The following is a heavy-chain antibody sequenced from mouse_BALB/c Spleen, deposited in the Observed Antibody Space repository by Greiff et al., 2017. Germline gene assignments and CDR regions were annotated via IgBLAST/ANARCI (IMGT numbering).Heavy chain of an antibody. J-gene: IGHJ4*01. Sequence: QVQLKQPGAELVKPGASVKLSCKASGYTFTSYWMHWVKQRPGQGLEWIGEINPSNGRTNYNEKFKSKATLTVDKSSSTAYMQLSSLTSEDSAVYYCARRAYYGSSYEDAMDYWGQGTSVTVSS. CDR2: INPSNGRT. D-gene: IGHD1-1*01. V-gene: IGHV1S81*02. CDR3: ARRAYYGSSYEDAMDY. CDR1: GYTFTSYW.